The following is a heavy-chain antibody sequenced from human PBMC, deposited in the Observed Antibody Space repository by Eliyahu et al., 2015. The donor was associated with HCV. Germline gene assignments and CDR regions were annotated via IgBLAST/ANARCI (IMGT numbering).Heavy chain of an antibody. J-gene: IGHJ4*02. CDR1: GFTFSXYG. CDR2: ISYDGSNK. Sequence: QVQLVESGGGVVQPGRSLXLXCAASGFTFSXYGMHWVRQAPGKGLEWVAVISYDGSNKYYADSVKGRFTISRDNSKNTLYLQMNSLRAEDTAVYYCAKDQITFGGVSDSSPDYWGQGTLVTVSS. CDR3: AKDQITFGGVSDSSPDY. V-gene: IGHV3-30*18. D-gene: IGHD3-16*01.